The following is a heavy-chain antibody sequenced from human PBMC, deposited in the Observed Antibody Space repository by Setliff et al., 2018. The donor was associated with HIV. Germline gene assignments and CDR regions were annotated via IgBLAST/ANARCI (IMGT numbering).Heavy chain of an antibody. Sequence: SETLSLTCTVTGGSIRSNNDYWGWIRQPPGKGLEWIGNIFSFGSTFYSPSLKSRVTISVDMSKNQFSLRLRSVTAADTAIYYCARRPGDYGAFDIWGHGTVVTVSS. CDR2: IFSFGST. V-gene: IGHV4-39*01. D-gene: IGHD4-17*01. CDR3: ARRPGDYGAFDI. CDR1: GGSIRSNNDY. J-gene: IGHJ3*02.